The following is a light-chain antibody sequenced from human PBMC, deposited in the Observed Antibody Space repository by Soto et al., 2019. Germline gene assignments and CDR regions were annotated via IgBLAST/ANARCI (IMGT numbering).Light chain of an antibody. Sequence: QSPLTQPASVSCSPGQSITISCTGTSSDVGNYIYVFWFQQHPGKAPKLIISEVSNRPSGVSSRFSGSKSGNTASLTISGLQAEDEAHYYCTSYTTSSTYGFGTGTKVTVL. V-gene: IGLV2-14*01. CDR1: SSDVGNYIY. CDR2: EVS. CDR3: TSYTTSSTYG. J-gene: IGLJ1*01.